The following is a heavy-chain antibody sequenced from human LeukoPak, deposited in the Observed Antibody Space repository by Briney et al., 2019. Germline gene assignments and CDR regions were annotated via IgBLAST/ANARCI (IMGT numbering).Heavy chain of an antibody. D-gene: IGHD3-10*01. CDR2: IYYSGYT. V-gene: IGHV4-59*01. Sequence: SETLSLTCTVAGGSISSYYWSWIRHPPGRVLGWIGYIYYSGYTNYNPSLKSRVTISVDTSKNKFSLKLSSVTAADTAAYYCARTTMVRGTYYMDVWGKGTTVTISS. CDR3: ARTTMVRGTYYMDV. CDR1: GGSISSYY. J-gene: IGHJ6*03.